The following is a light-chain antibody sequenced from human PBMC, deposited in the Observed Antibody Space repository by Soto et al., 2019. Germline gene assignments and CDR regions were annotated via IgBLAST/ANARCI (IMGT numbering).Light chain of an antibody. CDR3: QQLNTYPWT. J-gene: IGKJ1*01. CDR1: QDISSY. Sequence: SQLTQSPSSLSASVGDRVTITFLASQDISSYLAWYQQVPGKAPKLLIYAASTLQSGVPSRFSGSGSGTDFTLTISTLQPEDFATYYCQQLNTYPWTFGQGTKVDIK. CDR2: AAS. V-gene: IGKV1-9*01.